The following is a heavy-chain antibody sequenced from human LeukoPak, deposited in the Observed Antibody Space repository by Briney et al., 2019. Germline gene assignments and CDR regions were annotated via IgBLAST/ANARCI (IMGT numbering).Heavy chain of an antibody. V-gene: IGHV3-30*18. CDR2: ISYDGSNK. D-gene: IGHD2-2*01. CDR1: GFTFSSYG. J-gene: IGHJ4*02. CDR3: AKADIVVPPAFWYFDY. Sequence: GGSLRLSCAASGFTFSSYGMHWVRQAPGKGLEWVAVISYDGSNKYYADSVKGRFTISRDNSKNTLYLQMDSLRAEDTAVYYCAKADIVVPPAFWYFDYWGQGALVTVSS.